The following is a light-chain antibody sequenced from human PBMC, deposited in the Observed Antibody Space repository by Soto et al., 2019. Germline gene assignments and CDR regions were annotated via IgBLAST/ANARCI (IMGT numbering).Light chain of an antibody. Sequence: DIQMTQSPSSLSASVGDRVTITCRASQTIHSYLNWYQQKPGKAPKLLIYATSNLQSGVPSRFSGRGSGTDFTLTISSLQPEDFATYFCQQSHSTPPTFGQGTKVGIK. J-gene: IGKJ1*01. CDR1: QTIHSY. CDR3: QQSHSTPPT. CDR2: ATS. V-gene: IGKV1-39*01.